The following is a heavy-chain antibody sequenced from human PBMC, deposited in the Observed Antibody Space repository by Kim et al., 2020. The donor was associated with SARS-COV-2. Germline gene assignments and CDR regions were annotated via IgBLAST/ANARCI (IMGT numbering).Heavy chain of an antibody. CDR3: ARGRIKRTTVVRYYYMDV. Sequence: ASVKVSCKASGYTFTSYDINWVRQATGQGLEWMGWMNPNSGNTGYAQKFQGRVTMTRNTSISTAYMELSSLRSEDTAVYYCARGRIKRTTVVRYYYMDVWGKGTTVTVSS. CDR1: GYTFTSYD. D-gene: IGHD4-17*01. V-gene: IGHV1-8*01. CDR2: MNPNSGNT. J-gene: IGHJ6*03.